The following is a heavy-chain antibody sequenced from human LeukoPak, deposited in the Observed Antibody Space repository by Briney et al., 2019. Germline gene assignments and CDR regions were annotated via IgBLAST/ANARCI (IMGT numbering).Heavy chain of an antibody. D-gene: IGHD3-10*01. Sequence: QPGGSLRLSCAASGFTFSSYAMGWVRQTPGKGLEWVSAISGSGGSTYYADSVKGRFTISRDNSKNTLYLQMNSLRAEDTAVYYCAKQVVRGVNWFDPWGQGTLVTVSS. V-gene: IGHV3-23*01. CDR2: ISGSGGST. CDR3: AKQVVRGVNWFDP. J-gene: IGHJ5*02. CDR1: GFTFSSYA.